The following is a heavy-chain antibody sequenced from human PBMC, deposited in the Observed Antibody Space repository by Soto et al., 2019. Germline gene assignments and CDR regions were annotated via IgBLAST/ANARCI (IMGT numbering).Heavy chain of an antibody. V-gene: IGHV3-30*03. J-gene: IGHJ4*02. Sequence: XGALCLSCAASGFIFSAFGIHWVRQAPGKGLEWVAFLSHDGSNKYYADSVRGRFTISRDNAKNTVYLQMNTLRPDDTAVYYCARDRDGGTHTSFDTWGQGARVTVSS. CDR3: ARDRDGGTHTSFDT. D-gene: IGHD1-26*01. CDR2: LSHDGSNK. CDR1: GFIFSAFG.